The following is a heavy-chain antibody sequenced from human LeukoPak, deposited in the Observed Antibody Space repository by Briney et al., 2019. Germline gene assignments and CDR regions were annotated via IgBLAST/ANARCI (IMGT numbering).Heavy chain of an antibody. CDR2: IKEDGTET. CDR3: AKDQLTGGYNYGYGTFDI. CDR1: GFMFSSNW. V-gene: IGHV3-7*03. D-gene: IGHD5-18*01. Sequence: GGSLRLSCAASGFMFSSNWMSWVRLAPGKGLEWVANIKEDGTETYYVDSVKGRFTISRDNAKNSLYLQMNSLRAEDTAVYYCAKDQLTGGYNYGYGTFDILGQGTMVTVSS. J-gene: IGHJ3*02.